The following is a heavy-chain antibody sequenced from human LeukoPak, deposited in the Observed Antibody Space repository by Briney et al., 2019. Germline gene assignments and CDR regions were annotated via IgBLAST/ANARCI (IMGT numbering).Heavy chain of an antibody. J-gene: IGHJ3*02. CDR3: ARGDYYDSSGYYFPDAFDI. Sequence: GGSLRLSCAASGFTFSSYGMHWVRQAPGKGLEWVAVIWYDGSNKYYVDSVQGRFTISRDNSKNTLYLQMSCLRAEDTAVYYCARGDYYDSSGYYFPDAFDIWGQGTMVTVSS. CDR2: IWYDGSNK. V-gene: IGHV3-33*01. CDR1: GFTFSSYG. D-gene: IGHD3-22*01.